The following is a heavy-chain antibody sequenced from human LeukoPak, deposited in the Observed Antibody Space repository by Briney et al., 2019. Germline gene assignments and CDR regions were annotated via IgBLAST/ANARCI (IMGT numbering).Heavy chain of an antibody. CDR1: GYSFTSYW. Sequence: NHGESLKISCKGSGYSFTSYWIGWVRQMPGKGLEWMGIIYPGDSDTRYSPSFQGQVTISADKSISTAYLQWSSLKASDTAMYYCARQIKTTVTTGNWFDPWGQGTLVTVSS. V-gene: IGHV5-51*01. CDR3: ARQIKTTVTTGNWFDP. D-gene: IGHD4-17*01. CDR2: IYPGDSDT. J-gene: IGHJ5*02.